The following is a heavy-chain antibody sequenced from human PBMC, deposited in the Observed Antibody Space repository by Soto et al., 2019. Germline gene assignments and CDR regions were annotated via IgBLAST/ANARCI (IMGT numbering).Heavy chain of an antibody. CDR2: IYYTGST. CDR1: GGSMSSNY. Sequence: SETLCVTCTVSGGSMSSNYWTWIRKSPGKGLEWIGYIYYTGSTKYNPSLQSRVTISLETSKNQFSLRMTSVTSADTAVYYCARRGSHDDLFAYW. J-gene: IGHJ4*01. V-gene: IGHV4-59*01. D-gene: IGHD3-3*01. CDR3: ARRGSHDDLFAY.